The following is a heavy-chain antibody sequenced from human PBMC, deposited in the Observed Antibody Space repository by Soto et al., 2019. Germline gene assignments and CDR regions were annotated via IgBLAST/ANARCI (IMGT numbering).Heavy chain of an antibody. Sequence: EVQLLESGGGLVQPEGSLRLSCAASGFTFRTYAMSWVRQAPGKGLEWVSTISGSGDSTHYADSVKGRFTISRDNSRDTLYLQMDSLRVDDTDVFYCARNLFGLSIAGNWGQGTLVTVSS. V-gene: IGHV3-23*01. CDR3: ARNLFGLSIAGN. CDR1: GFTFRTYA. D-gene: IGHD3-3*01. J-gene: IGHJ4*02. CDR2: ISGSGDST.